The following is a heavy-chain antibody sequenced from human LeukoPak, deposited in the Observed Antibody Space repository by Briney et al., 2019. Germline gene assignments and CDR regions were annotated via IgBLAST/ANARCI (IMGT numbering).Heavy chain of an antibody. D-gene: IGHD6-13*01. Sequence: GGSLRLSCAASGFTFSSYAMHWVRQAPGKGLEWVAVISYDGSNKYYADSVKGRFTISRDNSKNTLFLQMNTLRAEDTAVFYCARGNKQLVFNRNKGGFDPWGQGTLVTVSS. V-gene: IGHV3-30*04. CDR1: GFTFSSYA. CDR2: ISYDGSNK. CDR3: ARGNKQLVFNRNKGGFDP. J-gene: IGHJ5*02.